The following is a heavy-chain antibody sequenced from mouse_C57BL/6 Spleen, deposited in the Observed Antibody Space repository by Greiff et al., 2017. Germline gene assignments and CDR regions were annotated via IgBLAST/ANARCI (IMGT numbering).Heavy chain of an antibody. CDR1: GYTFTDYY. D-gene: IGHD1-1*01. CDR2: INPYNGGT. J-gene: IGHJ2*01. Sequence: VQLQQSGPVLVKPGASVKMSCKASGYTFTDYYMNWVKQSHGKSLEWIGVINPYNGGTSYNQKFKGKATLTVYKSSSTAYMELNSLTSEDSAVYYCAGRNYGSFDYWGQGTTLTVSS. V-gene: IGHV1-19*01. CDR3: AGRNYGSFDY.